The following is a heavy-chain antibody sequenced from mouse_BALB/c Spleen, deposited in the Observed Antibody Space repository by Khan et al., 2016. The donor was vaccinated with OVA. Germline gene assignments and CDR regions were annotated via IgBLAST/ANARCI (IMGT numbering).Heavy chain of an antibody. D-gene: IGHD2-2*01. CDR3: ARVGYNGTMDC. Sequence: QIQLVQSGPKLKKPGETVQISCKASGFTFTNYGMNWVKQAPGKGLKWMGWINTYTGAPTFADDFKGRFAFSLETSASTAYLQINSLKNEDTATYFGARVGYNGTMDCWGQGTSVTVSS. V-gene: IGHV9-3-1*01. J-gene: IGHJ4*01. CDR2: INTYTGAP. CDR1: GFTFTNYG.